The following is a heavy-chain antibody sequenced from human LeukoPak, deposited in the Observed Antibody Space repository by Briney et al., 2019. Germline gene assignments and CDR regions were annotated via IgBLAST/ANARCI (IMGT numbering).Heavy chain of an antibody. D-gene: IGHD3-10*01. Sequence: SVKVSCKASGGTFSSYAISWVRQAPGQGLEWMGGIIPIFGTANYAQKFQGRVTITADESTSTAYMELSSLRSGDTAVYYCARGGSGSYYIVPLYYFDYWGQGTLVTVSS. CDR1: GGTFSSYA. CDR3: ARGGSGSYYIVPLYYFDY. J-gene: IGHJ4*02. CDR2: IIPIFGTA. V-gene: IGHV1-69*13.